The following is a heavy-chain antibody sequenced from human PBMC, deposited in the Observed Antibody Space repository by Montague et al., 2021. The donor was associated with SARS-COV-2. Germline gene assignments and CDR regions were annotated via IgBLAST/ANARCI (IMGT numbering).Heavy chain of an antibody. Sequence: SETLSLTCTVSGDSFNSPKYYCAWIRQPPGKGLECIGSSYYSGTTYDXXXLRSQVTMSVDTSKTQFSLKMNSVTAADTAVYYCARGSYGSGSYHAFDIWSQGTVVAVSS. CDR3: ARGSYGSGSYHAFDI. D-gene: IGHD3-10*01. V-gene: IGHV4-39*01. CDR2: SYYSGTT. CDR1: GDSFNSPKYY. J-gene: IGHJ3*02.